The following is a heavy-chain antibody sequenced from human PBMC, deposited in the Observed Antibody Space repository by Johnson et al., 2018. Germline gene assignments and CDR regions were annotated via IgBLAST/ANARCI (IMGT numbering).Heavy chain of an antibody. V-gene: IGHV3-9*01. CDR1: GFTFDDYA. CDR3: AKEYYEGSGKKLHGALDI. D-gene: IGHD3-10*01. Sequence: VQLVQSGGGLVQPGRSLRLSCAAAGFTFDDYAMHWVRQAPGKGLEWVSGMSWNGGGIDYADSVKGRFTISRDNAENSLYLHMNSLRPEDTALYPCAKEYYEGSGKKLHGALDIWGQGTMVIVSS. CDR2: MSWNGGGI. J-gene: IGHJ3*02.